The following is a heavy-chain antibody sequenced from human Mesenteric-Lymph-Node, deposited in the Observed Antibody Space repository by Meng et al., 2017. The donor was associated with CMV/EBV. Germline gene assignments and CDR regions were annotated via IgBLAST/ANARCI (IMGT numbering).Heavy chain of an antibody. Sequence: GGPLRLSCAASGFTFSTYSMTWVRQAPGQGLEWVSYISSSSTTIYYADSVKGRFTISRDNAKNSLSLQMNSLRAEDTAVYYCARDARYLDTYYYYAMDVWGQGTTVTVSS. V-gene: IGHV3-48*04. D-gene: IGHD1-26*01. CDR3: ARDARYLDTYYYYAMDV. J-gene: IGHJ6*02. CDR1: GFTFSTYS. CDR2: ISSSSTTI.